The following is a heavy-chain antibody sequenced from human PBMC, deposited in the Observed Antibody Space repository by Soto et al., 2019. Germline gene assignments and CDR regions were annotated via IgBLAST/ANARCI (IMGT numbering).Heavy chain of an antibody. CDR3: ARVTPGNNLYYFSGLDV. D-gene: IGHD1-1*01. Sequence: GGSLRLSCVASGFNFGTYAIHWVRQAPGKGLQWVALIAYDGINTYYADSVKGRFTISRDNSKNTLRLQMNSLRPEDTGVYFCARVTPGNNLYYFSGLDVWGQGTSVTVS. CDR2: IAYDGINT. J-gene: IGHJ6*02. V-gene: IGHV3-30-3*01. CDR1: GFNFGTYA.